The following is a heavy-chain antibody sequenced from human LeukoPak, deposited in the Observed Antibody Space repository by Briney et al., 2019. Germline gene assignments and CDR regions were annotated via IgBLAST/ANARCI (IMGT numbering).Heavy chain of an antibody. CDR2: IIPIFGTA. Sequence: ASVKVSCKASGGTFSSYAISWVRQAPGQRLEWMGGIIPIFGTANYAQKFQGRVTITADESTSTAYMELSSLRSEDTAVYYCARGTPDTSCCAFDIWGQGTMVTVSS. J-gene: IGHJ3*02. CDR3: ARGTPDTSCCAFDI. CDR1: GGTFSSYA. V-gene: IGHV1-69*01. D-gene: IGHD5-18*01.